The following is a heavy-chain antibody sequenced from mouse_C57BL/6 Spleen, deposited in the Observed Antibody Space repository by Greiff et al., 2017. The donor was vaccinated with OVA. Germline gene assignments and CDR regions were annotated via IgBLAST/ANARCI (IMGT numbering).Heavy chain of an antibody. CDR3: AGDDGYYDAMDY. CDR1: GYTFTDYN. J-gene: IGHJ4*01. D-gene: IGHD2-3*01. CDR2: INPNNGGT. Sequence: EVKLMESGPELVKPGASVKIPCKASGYTFTDYNMDWVKQSHGKSLEWIGDINPNNGGTIYNQKFKGKATLTVDKSSSTAYMELRSLTSEDTAVYYCAGDDGYYDAMDYWGQGTSVTVSS. V-gene: IGHV1-18*01.